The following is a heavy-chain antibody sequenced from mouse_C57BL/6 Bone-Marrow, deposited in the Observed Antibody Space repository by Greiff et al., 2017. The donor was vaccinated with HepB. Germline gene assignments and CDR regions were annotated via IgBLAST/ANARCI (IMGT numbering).Heavy chain of an antibody. Sequence: QVQLQQPGAELVKPGASVKLSCKAPGYTFTSYWMQWVKQRPGQGLEWIGEIDPSDSYTNYNQKFKGKATLTVDTSSSTAYMQLSSLTSEDSAVYYCARSPYYYGYAMDYWGQGTSVTVSS. CDR2: IDPSDSYT. CDR1: GYTFTSYW. V-gene: IGHV1-50*01. J-gene: IGHJ4*01. D-gene: IGHD1-1*01. CDR3: ARSPYYYGYAMDY.